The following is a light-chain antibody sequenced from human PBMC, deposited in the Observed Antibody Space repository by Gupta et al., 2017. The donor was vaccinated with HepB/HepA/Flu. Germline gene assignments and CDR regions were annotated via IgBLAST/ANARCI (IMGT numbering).Light chain of an antibody. CDR3: SADTSSGARV. V-gene: IGLV2-14*01. CDR2: AVS. CDR1: SSDIGVYNY. Sequence: QSALTQPASVSGSPGQSITISCTGTSSDIGVYNYVSWYQQHPGKPPKLMIYAVSKRPSGIASRFSGSKSGNTASLTISGREEEDEDDYFCSADTSSGARVFGGGTKLTVL. J-gene: IGLJ3*02.